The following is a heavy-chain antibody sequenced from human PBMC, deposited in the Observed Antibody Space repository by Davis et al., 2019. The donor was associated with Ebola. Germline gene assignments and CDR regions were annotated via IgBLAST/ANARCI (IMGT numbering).Heavy chain of an antibody. CDR2: ISSSSSYI. D-gene: IGHD2-2*01. CDR3: ARDGYIVVVPAANSSSWDNYYYGMDV. Sequence: GESLKISCAASGFTFSSYSMNWVRQAPGQGLEWVSSISSSSSYIYYADSVKGRFTISRDNAKNSLYLQMNSLRAEDTAVYYCARDGYIVVVPAANSSSWDNYYYGMDVWGQGTTVTVSS. J-gene: IGHJ6*02. V-gene: IGHV3-21*01. CDR1: GFTFSSYS.